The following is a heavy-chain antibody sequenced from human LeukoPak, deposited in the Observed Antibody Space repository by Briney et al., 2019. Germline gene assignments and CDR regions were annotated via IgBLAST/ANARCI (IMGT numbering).Heavy chain of an antibody. D-gene: IGHD2-15*01. CDR3: AKGDGDIVVVVAAYYFDY. J-gene: IGHJ4*02. V-gene: IGHV3-23*01. CDR1: GFTFSSYA. CDR2: ISGSGGST. Sequence: TGGSLRLSCAASGFTFSSYAMSWVRQAPGKGLEWVSAISGSGGSTYYADSVKGRFTISRDNSKNTLYLQMNSLRAEDTAVYYCAKGDGDIVVVVAAYYFDYWGQGTPVTVSS.